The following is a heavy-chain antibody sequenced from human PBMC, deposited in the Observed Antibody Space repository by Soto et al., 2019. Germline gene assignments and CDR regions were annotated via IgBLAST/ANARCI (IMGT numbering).Heavy chain of an antibody. CDR2: IFPLTDIP. V-gene: IGHV1-69*02. Sequence: QVQLVQSGTEVKKPGSSVKVSCKASGGTFRNYPINWVRQAPGQGLEWMGSIFPLTDIPDYAQNFQARLTISADKSTSTAYMELSGLTSDDAAIYFCARSTLVVLNYFESWGQGTLVTVSS. D-gene: IGHD1-1*01. J-gene: IGHJ4*02. CDR3: ARSTLVVLNYFES. CDR1: GGTFRNYP.